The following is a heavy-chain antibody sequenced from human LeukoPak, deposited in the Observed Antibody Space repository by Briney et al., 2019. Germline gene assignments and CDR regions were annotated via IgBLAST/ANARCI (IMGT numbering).Heavy chain of an antibody. Sequence: SETLSLTCTVSGDSISSSTYYWGWIRQPPGKGLEWIGSMNNGGSTYYNPSLKSRVTLSVDTSKNQFSLKLSPVTAADTAVYYCARRRTGSYSDYWGQGTLVTVSS. CDR2: MNNGGST. CDR3: ARRRTGSYSDY. J-gene: IGHJ4*02. V-gene: IGHV4-39*01. CDR1: GDSISSSTYY. D-gene: IGHD3/OR15-3a*01.